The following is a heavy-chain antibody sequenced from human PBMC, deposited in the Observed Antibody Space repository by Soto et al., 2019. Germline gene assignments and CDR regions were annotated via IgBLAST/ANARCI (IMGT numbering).Heavy chain of an antibody. V-gene: IGHV4-59*01. CDR2: MYFTGST. Sequence: QVQLQESGPGLMKPSETLSLTCTVSGGSISGNYWSWIRQTPGKGLEWIGYMYFTGSTNYNPSLKSRVTMSVDTSKNQFSLKLSSVTAADTAIYYCAKYTAMVADYWGQGNLVTVSS. J-gene: IGHJ4*02. CDR1: GGSISGNY. D-gene: IGHD5-18*01. CDR3: AKYTAMVADY.